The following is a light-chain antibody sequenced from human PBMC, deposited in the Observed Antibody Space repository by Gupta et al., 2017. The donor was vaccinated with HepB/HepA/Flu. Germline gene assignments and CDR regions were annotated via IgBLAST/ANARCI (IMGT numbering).Light chain of an antibody. Sequence: IQVTQSPSSLSASVGDTVTITCRASQGISNRFAWFQQKPGEAPKSLIYAASSLQSGVPSKFSGSGPGTDFTLTIIRLQPEDFATYYGQQYHSEPYTFGHGTRLEIK. J-gene: IGKJ5*01. CDR3: QQYHSEPYT. CDR1: QGISNR. V-gene: IGKV1-16*02. CDR2: AAS.